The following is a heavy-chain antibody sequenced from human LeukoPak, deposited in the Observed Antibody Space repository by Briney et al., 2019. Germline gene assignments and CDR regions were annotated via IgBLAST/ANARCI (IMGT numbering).Heavy chain of an antibody. Sequence: GESLQISSKGSGYSFTSYWIGWVRPLPRKGLEWRGIIYPGDSDTRYSPSFQGQVTISADKSINTAYLQWSSLQASDTALYYCARHKRFMSYYDPPDYWGQGTLVTVSS. CDR3: ARHKRFMSYYDPPDY. CDR2: IYPGDSDT. D-gene: IGHD3-22*01. CDR1: GYSFTSYW. J-gene: IGHJ4*02. V-gene: IGHV5-51*01.